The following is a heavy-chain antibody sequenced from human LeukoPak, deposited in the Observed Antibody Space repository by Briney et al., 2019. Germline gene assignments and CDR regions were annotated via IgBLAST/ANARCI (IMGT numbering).Heavy chain of an antibody. Sequence: GGSLRLSCAGSGFTFSSYWMSWVRQAPGKGLEWVANIKQDGSEKYYVDSVKGRFTISRDNAKNSLYLQMNSLRAEDTAVYYCARDPDIAAAGSAFDIWGQGTMVTVSS. CDR1: GFTFSSYW. CDR3: ARDPDIAAAGSAFDI. D-gene: IGHD6-13*01. V-gene: IGHV3-7*03. CDR2: IKQDGSEK. J-gene: IGHJ3*02.